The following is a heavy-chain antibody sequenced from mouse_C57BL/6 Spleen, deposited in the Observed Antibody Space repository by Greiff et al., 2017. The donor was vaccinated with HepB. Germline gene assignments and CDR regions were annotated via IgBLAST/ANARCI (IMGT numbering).Heavy chain of an antibody. V-gene: IGHV5-4*03. Sequence: EVNVVESGGGLVKPGGSLKLSCAASGFTFSSYAMSWVRQTPEKRLEWVATISDGGSYTYYPDNVKGRFTISRDNAKNNLYLQMSHLKSEDTAMYYCARTSLYYYGSSPWFAYWGQGTLVTVSA. CDR3: ARTSLYYYGSSPWFAY. J-gene: IGHJ3*01. D-gene: IGHD1-1*01. CDR1: GFTFSSYA. CDR2: ISDGGSYT.